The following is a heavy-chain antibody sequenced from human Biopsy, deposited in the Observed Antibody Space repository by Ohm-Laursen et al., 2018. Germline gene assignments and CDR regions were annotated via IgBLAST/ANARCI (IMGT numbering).Heavy chain of an antibody. CDR3: ARGRLRAVARFDY. CDR2: IFHTGTT. CDR1: GYSISTGYY. Sequence: SETLSLTCAVSGYSISTGYYWGWIRQPPGKGLEWIGSIFHTGTTYYNPSLKSRVTISVDTSKNQFSLRLNFVTAADTAVYYCARGRLRAVARFDYWGQGTLVTVSS. D-gene: IGHD6-19*01. J-gene: IGHJ4*02. V-gene: IGHV4-38-2*01.